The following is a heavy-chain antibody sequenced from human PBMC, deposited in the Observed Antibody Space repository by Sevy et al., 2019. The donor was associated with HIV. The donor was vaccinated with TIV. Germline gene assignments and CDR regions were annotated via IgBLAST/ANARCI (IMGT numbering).Heavy chain of an antibody. Sequence: GGSLRLSCAASGFTFKNWGMHWVRQAPGKGLEWVTIISNDGTKELYADYVKGRFTISRDNSKNTLYLQMNNLRPEDTAVYYCAKAVDTMGFYLDHWGQGTLVTVSS. CDR3: AKAVDTMGFYLDH. J-gene: IGHJ4*02. V-gene: IGHV3-30*18. CDR2: ISNDGTKE. D-gene: IGHD3-10*01. CDR1: GFTFKNWG.